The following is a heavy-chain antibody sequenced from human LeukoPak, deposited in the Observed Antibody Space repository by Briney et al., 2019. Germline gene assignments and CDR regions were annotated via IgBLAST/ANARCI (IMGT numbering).Heavy chain of an antibody. J-gene: IGHJ4*02. CDR2: IIPILGIA. V-gene: IGHV1-69*04. CDR3: ARDQTWGSGSYFDY. D-gene: IGHD3-10*01. CDR1: GGTCSSHA. Sequence: SVKVSCKASGGTCSSHAISWVRQPPGQGLEWMGRIIPILGIANYAQKFQGRVTITADKSTSTAYMELSSLRSEDTAVYYFARDQTWGSGSYFDYWGQGTLVIVSS.